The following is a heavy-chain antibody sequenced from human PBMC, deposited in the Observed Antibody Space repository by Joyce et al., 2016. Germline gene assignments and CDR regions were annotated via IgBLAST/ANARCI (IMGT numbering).Heavy chain of an antibody. Sequence: QVQLQESGPGLVKPSQTLTLTCTVSGASATSGSLYWSWIRQPAGKGLEWIGRIYTTGSTNYKSSLKSRVTMALDTSKNQVSLKLNSVTAADTAVYYCARSTGGSYLFGMDVWGQGTTVTVSS. D-gene: IGHD1-26*01. V-gene: IGHV4-61*02. CDR3: ARSTGGSYLFGMDV. CDR1: GASATSGSLY. J-gene: IGHJ6*02. CDR2: IYTTGST.